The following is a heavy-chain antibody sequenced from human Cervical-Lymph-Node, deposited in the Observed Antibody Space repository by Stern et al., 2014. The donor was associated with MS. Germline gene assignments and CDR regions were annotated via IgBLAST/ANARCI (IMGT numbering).Heavy chain of an antibody. Sequence: QITLKESGPPLVKPTQTLTLTCTFSGFALSARGVGVGWIRQPPGKGLEWLALLYWGADKRYSPSLKNRLTLIKDNSNSQVVLTLTTVAPVDTGTYYCAYRGEPGSFDYWGQGALVTVSS. J-gene: IGHJ4*02. CDR3: AYRGEPGSFDY. V-gene: IGHV2-5*02. CDR2: LYWGADK. CDR1: GFALSARGVG. D-gene: IGHD1-14*01.